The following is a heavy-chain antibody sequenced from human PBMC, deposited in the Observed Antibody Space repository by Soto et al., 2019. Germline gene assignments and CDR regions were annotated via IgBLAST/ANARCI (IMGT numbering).Heavy chain of an antibody. V-gene: IGHV4-34*01. CDR2: INHSGST. J-gene: IGHJ4*02. Sequence: QVQLQQWGAGLLKPSETLSLTCAVYGGSFSGYYWSWIRQPPGKGLEWIGEINHSGSTNYNPSLKSRATISVDTSKNQFSLKLSSVTAADTAVYYCARGALRPSIVVVVAATRRGFDYWGQGTLVTVSS. D-gene: IGHD2-15*01. CDR3: ARGALRPSIVVVVAATRRGFDY. CDR1: GGSFSGYY.